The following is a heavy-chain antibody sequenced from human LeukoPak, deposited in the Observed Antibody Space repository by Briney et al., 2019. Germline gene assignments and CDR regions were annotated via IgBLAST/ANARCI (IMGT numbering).Heavy chain of an antibody. CDR3: ARVNLRGSNYNWFDP. CDR2: ITPVIETA. Sequence: SVKVSCKTSGGTFLGHTFSWVRQAPGKGLEWMGKITPVIETANYAQTLQGRVSIYADKSTTTVYMDLSGLRPDDTAVYYCARVNLRGSNYNWFDPWGQGTRVTVSS. V-gene: IGHV1-69*08. J-gene: IGHJ5*02. CDR1: GGTFLGHT. D-gene: IGHD3-10*01.